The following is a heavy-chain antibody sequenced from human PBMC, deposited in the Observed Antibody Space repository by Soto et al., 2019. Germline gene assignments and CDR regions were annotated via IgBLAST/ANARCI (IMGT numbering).Heavy chain of an antibody. J-gene: IGHJ4*02. D-gene: IGHD6-19*01. CDR2: IYYSGST. V-gene: IGHV4-30-4*01. CDR3: ARHGYTSGRTHFDY. Sequence: PSETLYLTCTVSGGSISSGYYYWSWIRQPPGKGLEWIGYIYYSGSTYSNPSLKSRLTTSLDTSKNQFSLKLTSVTAADTAVYYCARHGYTSGRTHFDYWGQGTLVTVSS. CDR1: GGSISSGYYY.